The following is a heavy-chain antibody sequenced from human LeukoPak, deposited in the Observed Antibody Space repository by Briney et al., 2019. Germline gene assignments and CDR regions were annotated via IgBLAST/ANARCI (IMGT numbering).Heavy chain of an antibody. D-gene: IGHD2-15*01. CDR3: AKDPQYCSGGSCYSSWFDP. Sequence: GGSLRLSCAASGFTFSSYAMSWVRQAPGKGLEWVSAISGSGGSTYYADSVKGRFTISRDNSKNTLYLQMNSLRAEDTAVYYCAKDPQYCSGGSCYSSWFDPWGQGTLVTVSS. CDR2: ISGSGGST. V-gene: IGHV3-23*01. J-gene: IGHJ5*02. CDR1: GFTFSSYA.